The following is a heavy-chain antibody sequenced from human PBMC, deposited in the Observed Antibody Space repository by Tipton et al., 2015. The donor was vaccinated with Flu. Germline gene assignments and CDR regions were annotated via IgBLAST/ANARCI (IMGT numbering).Heavy chain of an antibody. CDR3: ARVDEIFYSGSSGQKHTWPAAFDV. Sequence: TLSLTCTVSGGSISGYYWSWIRQTPGKGLEYLGYIYYSGRPDHNPSLSSRVTVSLDTSKTQFSLRLTSVTAADTALYYCARVDEIFYSGSSGQKHTWPAAFDVWGQGTMVTVLF. CDR1: GGSISGYY. J-gene: IGHJ3*01. V-gene: IGHV4-59*01. D-gene: IGHD3-22*01. CDR2: IYYSGRP.